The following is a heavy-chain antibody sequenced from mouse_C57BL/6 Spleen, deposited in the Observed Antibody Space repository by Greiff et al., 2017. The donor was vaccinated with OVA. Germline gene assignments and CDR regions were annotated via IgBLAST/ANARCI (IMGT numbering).Heavy chain of an antibody. J-gene: IGHJ1*03. V-gene: IGHV1-59*01. CDR3: ARHPYYGSSSWYFDV. Sequence: QVQLQQPGAELVRPGTSVKLSCKASGYTFTSYWMHWVKQRPGQGLEWIGVIDPSDSYTNYNQKFKGKATLTVDTSSSTAYMQLSSLTSEDSAVYDCARHPYYGSSSWYFDVWGTGTTVTVSS. CDR1: GYTFTSYW. D-gene: IGHD1-1*01. CDR2: IDPSDSYT.